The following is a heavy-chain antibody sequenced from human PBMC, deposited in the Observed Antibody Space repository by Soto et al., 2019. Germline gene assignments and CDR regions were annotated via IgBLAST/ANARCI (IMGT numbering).Heavy chain of an antibody. CDR1: GFTFSSYS. Sequence: GGSLRLSCAASGFTFSSYSMNWVRQAPGKGLEWVSSISSSSSYIYYADSVKGRFTISRDNAKNSLYLQMSSLRSEDTAVYYCARDLRRFLEWSIAYWGQGTLVTVSS. J-gene: IGHJ4*02. V-gene: IGHV3-21*01. D-gene: IGHD3-3*01. CDR3: ARDLRRFLEWSIAY. CDR2: ISSSSSYI.